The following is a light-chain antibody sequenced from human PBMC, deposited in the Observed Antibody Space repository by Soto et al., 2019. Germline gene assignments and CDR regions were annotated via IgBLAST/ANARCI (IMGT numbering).Light chain of an antibody. J-gene: IGLJ2*01. Sequence: QSVLTQPPSVSGAPGQRVTISCTGSSSNIGAHYDVHWYQQLPGTAPKLLIYGNSNRPSGVPDRFSGSKSGTSASLAITGLQAEDEADYYCSSYTNVNTVVFGGGTKVTVL. CDR3: SSYTNVNTVV. CDR1: SSNIGAHYD. V-gene: IGLV1-40*01. CDR2: GNS.